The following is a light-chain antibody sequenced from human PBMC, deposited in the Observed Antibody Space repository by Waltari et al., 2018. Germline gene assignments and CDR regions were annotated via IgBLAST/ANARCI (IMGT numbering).Light chain of an antibody. CDR2: DAS. CDR3: QQRKIWPPVT. J-gene: IGKJ5*01. Sequence: EVVLTQSPVTLSLSPGERATLSCRASQNVDKYLVWYQQKPGQPPRLLIYDASNRATGIPARFSGSGSGTDFTLTISSLEPEDFAVYFCQQRKIWPPVTFGQGTRLEIK. V-gene: IGKV3-11*01. CDR1: QNVDKY.